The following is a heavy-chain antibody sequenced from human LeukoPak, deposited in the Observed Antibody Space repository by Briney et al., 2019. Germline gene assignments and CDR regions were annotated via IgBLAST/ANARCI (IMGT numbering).Heavy chain of an antibody. V-gene: IGHV4-39*01. CDR2: IYYSGST. D-gene: IGHD3-10*01. J-gene: IGHJ4*02. CDR1: SGSISSSSYY. CDR3: ARQEPYYYGSGSFDY. Sequence: PSETLSLTCTVSSGSISSSSYYWGWIRQPPGKGPEWIGSIYYSGSTYYNPSLKSRVTISVDTSKNQFSLKLSSVTAADTAVYYCARQEPYYYGSGSFDYWGQGTLVTVSS.